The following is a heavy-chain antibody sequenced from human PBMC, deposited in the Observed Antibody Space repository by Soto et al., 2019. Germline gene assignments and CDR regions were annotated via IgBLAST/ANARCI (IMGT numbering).Heavy chain of an antibody. Sequence: QVQRGHPGADLKKPGASVKVSGKASGYTFTSSGISGVRQAPGQGLEWMGWISAYNGNTNYAQQLQGRVTMTTDTSTSTAYMELRSLRSDDTAVYYCARDRYCSGGSCYHFDYWGQGTLVTVSS. J-gene: IGHJ4*02. D-gene: IGHD2-15*01. CDR3: ARDRYCSGGSCYHFDY. CDR2: ISAYNGNT. CDR1: GYTFTSSG. V-gene: IGHV1-18*01.